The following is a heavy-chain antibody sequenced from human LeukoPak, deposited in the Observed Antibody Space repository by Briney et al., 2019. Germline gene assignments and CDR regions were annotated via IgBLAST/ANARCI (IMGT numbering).Heavy chain of an antibody. CDR2: INPNSGGT. CDR3: ATGGVVGGYCSGGSCSDAFDI. V-gene: IGHV1-2*02. J-gene: IGHJ3*02. Sequence: GASVKVSCKASGYTFTGYYMHWVRQAPGQGLEWMGWINPNSGGTNYAQKFQGRVTMTEDTSTDTAYMELSSLRSEDTAVYYCATGGVVGGYCSGGSCSDAFDIWGQGTMVTVSS. D-gene: IGHD2-15*01. CDR1: GYTFTGYY.